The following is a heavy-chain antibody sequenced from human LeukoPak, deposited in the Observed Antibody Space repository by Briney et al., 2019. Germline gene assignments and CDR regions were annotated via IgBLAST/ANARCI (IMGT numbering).Heavy chain of an antibody. CDR1: GGSISSYY. Sequence: PSETLSLTCTVSGGSISSYYWSWIRQPPGKGLEWIGYIYYSGSTNYNPSLKSRVTISVDTSKNQFSLKLSSVTAADTAVYYCARQIGGYSSSWYWFDPWGQGTLVTVSS. D-gene: IGHD6-13*01. J-gene: IGHJ5*02. CDR3: ARQIGGYSSSWYWFDP. CDR2: IYYSGST. V-gene: IGHV4-59*08.